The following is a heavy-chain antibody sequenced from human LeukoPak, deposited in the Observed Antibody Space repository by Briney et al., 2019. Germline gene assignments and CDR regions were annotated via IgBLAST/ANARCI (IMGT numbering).Heavy chain of an antibody. CDR2: IYYKGST. CDR1: GVSIRSSSYY. J-gene: IGHJ3*02. D-gene: IGHD1-26*01. Sequence: PWETLSLTCTVSGVSIRSSSYYCGWSRQPPGRGLGWIGSIYYKGSTYYNPSRKSRVTISVDTAKSQSSLKLSSVNAADTAVYYCARVGGSYYLDAFDIWGHGTMVTVSS. V-gene: IGHV4-39*07. CDR3: ARVGGSYYLDAFDI.